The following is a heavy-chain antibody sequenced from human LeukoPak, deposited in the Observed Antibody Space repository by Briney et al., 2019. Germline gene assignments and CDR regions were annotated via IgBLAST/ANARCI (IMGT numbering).Heavy chain of an antibody. CDR3: ARYYGSTIGYYYMDV. V-gene: IGHV1-2*02. CDR1: GYTFTGYY. J-gene: IGHJ6*03. D-gene: IGHD3-10*01. CDR2: INPNSGGT. Sequence: GASVKVSCKASGYTFTGYYMHWVRQAPGQGLEWMGWINPNSGGTNYAQKFQGRVTMTRDTSISTAYMELSRLRSDDTAVYYCARYYGSTIGYYYMDVWGKGTTVTVSS.